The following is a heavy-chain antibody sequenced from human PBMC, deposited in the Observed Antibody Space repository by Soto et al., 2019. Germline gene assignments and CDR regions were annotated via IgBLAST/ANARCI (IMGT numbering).Heavy chain of an antibody. CDR1: GGSISSGDYY. CDR2: IYYSGST. V-gene: IGHV4-30-4*01. D-gene: IGHD2-2*01. Sequence: PSETLSLTCTVSGGSISSGDYYWSWIRQPPGKGLEWIGHIYYSGSTYYNPSLKSRVTISVDTSKNQFSLKLSSVTAADTAVYYCARSSGIAYQLLPVDPWGQGTLVTVSS. CDR3: ARSSGIAYQLLPVDP. J-gene: IGHJ5*02.